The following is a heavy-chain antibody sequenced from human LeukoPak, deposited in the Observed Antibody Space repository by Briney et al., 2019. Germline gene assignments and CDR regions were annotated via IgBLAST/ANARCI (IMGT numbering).Heavy chain of an antibody. V-gene: IGHV3-23*01. D-gene: IGHD5-12*01. CDR3: AKDRGYGGYVYYFDY. CDR2: ISGSGGST. J-gene: IGHJ4*02. Sequence: GGSLRLSCAASGFTFSSYAMSWVRQAPGKGLEWVSAISGSGGSTYYADSVKGRFTISRDNSKNTLYLQMNSLRAEDTAVYYCAKDRGYGGYVYYFDYWGQGTLVTVSS. CDR1: GFTFSSYA.